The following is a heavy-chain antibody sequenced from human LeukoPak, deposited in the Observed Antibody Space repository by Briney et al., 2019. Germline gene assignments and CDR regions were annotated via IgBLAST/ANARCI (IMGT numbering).Heavy chain of an antibody. D-gene: IGHD3-22*01. J-gene: IGHJ4*02. CDR1: GFTFNSYA. V-gene: IGHV3-53*01. CDR2: IYSGGST. CDR3: ARESLDDSSGYADY. Sequence: GGSLRLSCAASGFTFNSYAMRRLRQAPGKGLEWVSVIYSGGSTYYADSVKGRFTISRDNSKNTLYLQMNSLRAEDTAVYYCARESLDDSSGYADYWGQGTLVTVSS.